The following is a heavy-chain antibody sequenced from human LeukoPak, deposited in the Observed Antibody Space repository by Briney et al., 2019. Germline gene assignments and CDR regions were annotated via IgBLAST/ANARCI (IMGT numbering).Heavy chain of an antibody. CDR1: GFTFSSYG. Sequence: PGGSLRLSCAASGFTFSSYGMHWVRQAPGKGLEWVAVISYDGSNKYYADSVKGRFTISRDNSKNTLYLQMNSLRAEDTAVYYCAKSSSSSGRHEEDYWGQGTLVTVSS. D-gene: IGHD6-19*01. V-gene: IGHV3-30*18. CDR3: AKSSSSSGRHEEDY. J-gene: IGHJ4*02. CDR2: ISYDGSNK.